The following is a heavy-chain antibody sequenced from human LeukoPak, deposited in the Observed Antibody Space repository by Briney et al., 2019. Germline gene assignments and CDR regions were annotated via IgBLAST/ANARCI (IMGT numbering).Heavy chain of an antibody. CDR3: ARHSLWTYNWFDP. D-gene: IGHD3/OR15-3a*01. J-gene: IGHJ5*02. CDR2: IYYSGST. V-gene: IGHV4-59*08. Sequence: SETLSLTCTVSGGSISSYYWSWIRQPPGKGLEWIGYIYYSGSTNYNPSLKSRVTISVDTSKNQFSLKLSSVTAADTAVCYCARHSLWTYNWFDPWGQGTLVTVSS. CDR1: GGSISSYY.